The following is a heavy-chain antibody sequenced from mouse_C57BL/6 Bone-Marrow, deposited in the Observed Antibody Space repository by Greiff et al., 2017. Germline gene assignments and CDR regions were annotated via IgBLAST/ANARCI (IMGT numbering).Heavy chain of an antibody. Sequence: VQLQQPGAELVKPGASVKMSCKASGYTFTSYWMTWVKQRPGQGLEWIGDIYPGSGSTNYNQKFKSKATLTVDTSSSPAYMQLSSLPSEDSAVYYSAKNFEYYDSRNSAMDYWGQGTSVTVSS. V-gene: IGHV1-55*01. J-gene: IGHJ4*01. CDR1: GYTFTSYW. D-gene: IGHD1-1*01. CDR3: AKNFEYYDSRNSAMDY. CDR2: IYPGSGST.